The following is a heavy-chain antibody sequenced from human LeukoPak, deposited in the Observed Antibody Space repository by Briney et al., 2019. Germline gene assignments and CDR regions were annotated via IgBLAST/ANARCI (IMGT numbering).Heavy chain of an antibody. J-gene: IGHJ4*02. Sequence: PSETLSLTCTVSGASITSYYWSWIRQPPGQGLEGIGEISLTGLTHYNPSLESRVTVSLDKSKSQLSLNLTSVTAADTAVYYCSRENGAFSPFGYWGQGTLVTVLS. CDR2: ISLTGLT. CDR3: SRENGAFSPFGY. V-gene: IGHV4-59*12. D-gene: IGHD2-8*01. CDR1: GASITSYY.